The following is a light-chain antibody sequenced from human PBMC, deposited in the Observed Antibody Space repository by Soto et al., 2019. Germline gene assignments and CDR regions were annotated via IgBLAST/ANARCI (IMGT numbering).Light chain of an antibody. V-gene: IGKV1-5*01. CDR2: DAS. Sequence: DIQMTQSPSTLSASVGDGVTITCRASHSIGSWLAWYQQKPGKAPKSLIYDASILESGVPSRFSGSGSGTEFTLTISSLQPGDFATYYCQQYSSFLWTFGQGTKVDIK. J-gene: IGKJ1*01. CDR3: QQYSSFLWT. CDR1: HSIGSW.